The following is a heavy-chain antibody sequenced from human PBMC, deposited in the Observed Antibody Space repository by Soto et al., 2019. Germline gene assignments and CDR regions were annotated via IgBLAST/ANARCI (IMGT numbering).Heavy chain of an antibody. V-gene: IGHV4-39*01. J-gene: IGHJ5*02. Sequence: SETLSLTCTVSGGSISSSSYYWGWIRQPPGKGLEWIGSIYYSGSTYYNPSLKSRVTISVDTSKNQFSLKLSSVTAADTAVYYCARQRWYYYGSGSYYKTRPYNWFDPWGQGTLVTVS. D-gene: IGHD3-10*01. CDR2: IYYSGST. CDR1: GGSISSSSYY. CDR3: ARQRWYYYGSGSYYKTRPYNWFDP.